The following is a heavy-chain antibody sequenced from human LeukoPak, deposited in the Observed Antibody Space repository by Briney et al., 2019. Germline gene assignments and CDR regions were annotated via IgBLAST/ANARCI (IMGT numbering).Heavy chain of an antibody. CDR2: IYYSGSI. CDR1: GGSISSSSYY. J-gene: IGHJ4*02. CDR3: ARLTYYYGSGSYTFDY. V-gene: IGHV4-39*01. D-gene: IGHD3-10*01. Sequence: SETLSLTCTVSGGSISSSSYYWGWIRQPPGKGLEWIGSIYYSGSIYYNPSLKSRVTISVDTSKNQFSLKLSSVTAADTAVYYCARLTYYYGSGSYTFDYWGQGTLVTVSS.